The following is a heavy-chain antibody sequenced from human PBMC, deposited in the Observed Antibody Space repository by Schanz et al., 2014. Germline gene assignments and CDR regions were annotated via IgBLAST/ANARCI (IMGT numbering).Heavy chain of an antibody. CDR2: INPGTGGT. D-gene: IGHD6-19*01. CDR3: ARLSVAGGPHVDYWYFDL. CDR1: GYSFTGYH. V-gene: IGHV1-2*04. J-gene: IGHJ2*01. Sequence: QVQLVQSGAEVKKPGASVKVSCKTTGYSFTGYHIHWVRQAPGQGLEWMGRINPGTGGTSYAQKFQGWVTMTRDTSIDTAYMELCRLKADDTAVYYCARLSVAGGPHVDYWYFDLWGRGTLVTVSS.